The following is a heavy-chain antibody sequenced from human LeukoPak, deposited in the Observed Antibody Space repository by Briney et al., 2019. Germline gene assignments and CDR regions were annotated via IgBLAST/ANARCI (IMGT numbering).Heavy chain of an antibody. V-gene: IGHV3-11*01. CDR1: GFTFSDYY. Sequence: GGSLRLSCAASGFTFSDYYMSWIRQAPGKGLEWVSYISSSGSTIYYADSVKGRFTISRDNAKNSLYLQMNSLRAEDTAVYYCAREQDDYNDNIDYWGRGTLVTVSS. CDR3: AREQDDYNDNIDY. J-gene: IGHJ4*02. CDR2: ISSSGSTI. D-gene: IGHD5-24*01.